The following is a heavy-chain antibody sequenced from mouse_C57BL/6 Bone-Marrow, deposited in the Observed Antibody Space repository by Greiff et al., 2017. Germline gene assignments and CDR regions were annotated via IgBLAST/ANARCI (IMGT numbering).Heavy chain of an antibody. J-gene: IGHJ2*01. CDR3: SALEGNYFDF. Sequence: EVQRVESGAELVRPGASVKLSCTASGFNIKDEYIHWVKQRPEQGLEWIGWIDPEIGDTEYASKFQGKVTITSDTSSNTAYLQLSSLASEDTDVYCGSALEGNYFDFWGRGTPLTVAS. CDR1: GFNIKDEY. V-gene: IGHV14-4*01. CDR2: IDPEIGDT.